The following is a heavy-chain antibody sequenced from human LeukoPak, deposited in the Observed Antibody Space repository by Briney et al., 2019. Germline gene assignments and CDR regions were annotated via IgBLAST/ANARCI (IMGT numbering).Heavy chain of an antibody. CDR3: ARDPYGTAVTGSALGY. D-gene: IGHD6-19*01. J-gene: IGHJ1*01. V-gene: IGHV3-66*01. CDR1: GFTFSSYW. CDR2: IYGVDPT. Sequence: PGGSLRLSCAASGFTFSSYWMSWVRQAPGKGLEWVSFIYGVDPTYYGDSVKGRFTISYGDSVQGRFTISRDDSKNTVYLQMNSLRAEDSAVYYCARDPYGTAVTGSALGYWGQGTLVTVSS.